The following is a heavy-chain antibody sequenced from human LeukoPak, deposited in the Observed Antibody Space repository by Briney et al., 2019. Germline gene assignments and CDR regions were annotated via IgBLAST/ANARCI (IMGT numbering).Heavy chain of an antibody. CDR1: GYTFNNYG. V-gene: IGHV1-18*01. Sequence: ASVKVSCKASGYTFNNYGISWVRQAPGQGLEWMGWISAYNGNTNYAQKLQGRVTMTTNTSTSTAYMELRSLRAEDTAVYYCAKDEDPGGRRITMVRGVRRGTVFDYWGQGTLVTVSS. D-gene: IGHD3-10*01. CDR2: ISAYNGNT. J-gene: IGHJ4*02. CDR3: AKDEDPGGRRITMVRGVRRGTVFDY.